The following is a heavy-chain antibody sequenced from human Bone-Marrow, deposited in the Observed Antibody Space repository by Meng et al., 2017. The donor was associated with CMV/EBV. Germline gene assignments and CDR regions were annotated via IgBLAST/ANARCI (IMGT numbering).Heavy chain of an antibody. CDR1: GFTFSSYS. J-gene: IGHJ4*02. CDR3: ARANGGTTGYFDY. D-gene: IGHD7-27*01. Sequence: GESLKISCAASGFTFSSYSMNWVRQAPGKGLEWVSSISSSSSYIYYADSVKGRFTISRDNAKNTLYLQMNSLRAEDTAVYYCARANGGTTGYFDYWGQGTLVTVSS. CDR2: ISSSSSYI. V-gene: IGHV3-21*04.